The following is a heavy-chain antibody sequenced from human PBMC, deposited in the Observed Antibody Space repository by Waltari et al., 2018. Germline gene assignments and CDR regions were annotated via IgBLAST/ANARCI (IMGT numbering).Heavy chain of an antibody. Sequence: EVQVVESGCGLVQPGGSLGLSCAAFGFPFVSSWMTWVRQAPGKGLEWVGNIKTDGSETYYVDSVKGRFTISRDNTKNSLYLQMSSLRAEDTAVYYCAIGGVETSWYWRYWGQGTLVTVSS. CDR1: GFPFVSSW. CDR2: IKTDGSET. D-gene: IGHD6-13*01. V-gene: IGHV3-7*01. J-gene: IGHJ4*02. CDR3: AIGGVETSWYWRY.